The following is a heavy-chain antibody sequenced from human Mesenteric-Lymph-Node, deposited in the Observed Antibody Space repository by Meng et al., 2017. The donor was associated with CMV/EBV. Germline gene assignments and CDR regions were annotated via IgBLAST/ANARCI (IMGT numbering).Heavy chain of an antibody. CDR2: IYYSGST. Sequence: SETLSLTCTVSGGSISSYYWSWIRQPPGKGLEWIGYIYYSGSTNYNPSLKSRVTISVDTSKNQFSLKLSAVTAADTAVYYCARRDYSKSGMDVWGQGTTVTVSS. CDR1: GGSISSYY. J-gene: IGHJ6*02. D-gene: IGHD4-11*01. CDR3: ARRDYSKSGMDV. V-gene: IGHV4-59*08.